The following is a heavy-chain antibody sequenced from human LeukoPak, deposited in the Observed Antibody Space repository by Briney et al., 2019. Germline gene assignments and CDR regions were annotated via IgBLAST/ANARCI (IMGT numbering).Heavy chain of an antibody. V-gene: IGHV3-21*01. J-gene: IGHJ4*02. CDR2: ISSSSSYI. CDR3: AKDRQRYFDY. CDR1: GFTFSSYS. Sequence: PGGSLRLSCAASGFTFSSYSMNWVRQAPGKGLEWVSSISSSSSYIYYADPVKGRFTISRDNSKNTLYLQMNSLRAEDTAVYYCAKDRQRYFDYWGQGTLVTVSS.